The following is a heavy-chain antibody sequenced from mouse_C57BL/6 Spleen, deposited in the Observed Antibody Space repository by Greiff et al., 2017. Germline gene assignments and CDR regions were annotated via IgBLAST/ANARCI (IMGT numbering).Heavy chain of an antibody. CDR2: ISSGSSTI. V-gene: IGHV5-17*01. CDR1: GFTFSDYG. CDR3: ARVGTTVVASYLYFDV. Sequence: EVMLVESGGGLVKPGGSLKLSCAASGFTFSDYGMHWVRQAPGKGLEWVAYISSGSSTIYYADTVKGRFTISRDNAKNTLFLQRTSQRSEDTAMYYCARVGTTVVASYLYFDVWGTWTTVTGSS. D-gene: IGHD1-1*01. J-gene: IGHJ1*03.